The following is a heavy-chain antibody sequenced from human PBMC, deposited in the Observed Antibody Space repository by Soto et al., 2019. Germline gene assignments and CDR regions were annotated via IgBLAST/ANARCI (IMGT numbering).Heavy chain of an antibody. CDR3: ARYGSGSYYYFDY. V-gene: IGHV4-31*03. Sequence: QVQLQESGPGLVKPSQTLSLTCTVSGGSISSGGYYWSWIRQHPGKGLEWIGYIYYSGSTYYNPSLKSRVXXSXDXXKNQFSLKLSSVTAADTAVYYCARYGSGSYYYFDYWGQGTLVTVSS. D-gene: IGHD3-10*01. J-gene: IGHJ4*02. CDR2: IYYSGST. CDR1: GGSISSGGYY.